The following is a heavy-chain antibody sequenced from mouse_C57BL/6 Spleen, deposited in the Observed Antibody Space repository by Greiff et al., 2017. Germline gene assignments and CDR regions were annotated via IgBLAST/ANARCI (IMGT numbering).Heavy chain of an antibody. CDR2: ISNLAYSI. D-gene: IGHD2-3*01. V-gene: IGHV5-15*01. CDR3: ARHHDGFFDY. CDR1: GFTFSDYG. Sequence: EVKLQEPGGGLVQPGGSLKLSCAASGFTFSDYGMAWVRQAPRKGPEWVAFISNLAYSIYYADTVTGRCTISRENSKNTLYLEMSSLRSEDTAMFYWARHHDGFFDYWGQGTTLTVSS. J-gene: IGHJ2*01.